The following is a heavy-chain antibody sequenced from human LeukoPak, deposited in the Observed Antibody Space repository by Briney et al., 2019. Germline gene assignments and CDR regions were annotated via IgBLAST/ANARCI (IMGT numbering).Heavy chain of an antibody. CDR3: ARERGGYCSGTSCSNAFDI. V-gene: IGHV3-48*04. CDR2: ISSSSSTI. CDR1: GFTFSSYS. J-gene: IGHJ3*02. Sequence: GGSLRLSCAASGFTFSSYSMNWVRQAPGKGLAWVSYISSSSSTIYYVDSVKGRFTISRDNAKNSLYLQMNSLRAEDTAVYYCARERGGYCSGTSCSNAFDIWGQGTMVTVSS. D-gene: IGHD2-2*01.